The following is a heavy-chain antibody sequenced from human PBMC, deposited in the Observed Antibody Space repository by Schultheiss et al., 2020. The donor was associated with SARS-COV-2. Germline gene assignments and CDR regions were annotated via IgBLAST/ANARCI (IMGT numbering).Heavy chain of an antibody. Sequence: SQTLSLTCTVSGGSISSYYWSWIRQPAGKGLEWIGSIYYSGSTYYNPSLKSRVTISVDTSKNQFSLKLSSVTAADTAVYYCARGITIFGVVDNWFDPWGQGTLVTVSS. J-gene: IGHJ5*02. CDR2: IYYSGST. V-gene: IGHV4-59*01. D-gene: IGHD3-3*01. CDR1: GGSISSYY. CDR3: ARGITIFGVVDNWFDP.